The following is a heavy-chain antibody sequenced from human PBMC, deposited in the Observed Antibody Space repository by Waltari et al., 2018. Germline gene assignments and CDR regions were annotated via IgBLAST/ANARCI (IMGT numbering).Heavy chain of an antibody. CDR1: GYSITSGYY. Sequence: QVQLQESGPGLVKPSETLSLTCTVSGYSITSGYYWGCIRQPPGKGLAWHRSIYHSGNTYYNLSLKVRLTRSVATSKNQFSLRLSSVTAADTAVYYCARAPMSGAATGTFDFWGLGSLVTVSP. D-gene: IGHD6-13*01. CDR2: IYHSGNT. CDR3: ARAPMSGAATGTFDF. J-gene: IGHJ4*02. V-gene: IGHV4-38-2*02.